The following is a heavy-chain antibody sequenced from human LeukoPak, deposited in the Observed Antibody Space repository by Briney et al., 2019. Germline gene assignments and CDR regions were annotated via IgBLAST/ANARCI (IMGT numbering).Heavy chain of an antibody. J-gene: IGHJ4*02. CDR1: GFTVSSNY. CDR3: ARDRSSGWYGIHDY. D-gene: IGHD6-19*01. V-gene: IGHV3-53*01. Sequence: GGSLRLSCAASGFTVSSNYMSWVRQAPGKGLEWVSVIYSGGSTYYADSVKGRFTISRDNSKNTLYLQMNSLRAEDTAVYYCARDRSSGWYGIHDYWGQGTLVTVSS. CDR2: IYSGGST.